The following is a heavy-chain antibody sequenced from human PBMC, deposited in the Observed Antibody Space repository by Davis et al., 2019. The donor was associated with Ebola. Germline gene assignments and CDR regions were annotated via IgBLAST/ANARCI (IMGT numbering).Heavy chain of an antibody. V-gene: IGHV3-23*01. J-gene: IGHJ5*02. D-gene: IGHD3-10*01. Sequence: GGSLRLSCAASGFTFSSYAMSWVRQAPGKGLEWVSAISGSGGSTYYADSVKGRFTISRDNSKNTLYLQMNSLRAEDTAVYYCARDVLLWFGGWFDPWGQGTLVTVSS. CDR1: GFTFSSYA. CDR2: ISGSGGST. CDR3: ARDVLLWFGGWFDP.